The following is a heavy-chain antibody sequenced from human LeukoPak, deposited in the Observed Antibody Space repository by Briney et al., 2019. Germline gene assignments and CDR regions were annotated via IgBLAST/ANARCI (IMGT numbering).Heavy chain of an antibody. CDR1: GGSFSGYY. Sequence: WETLSLTCAVYGGSFSGYYWSWIRQPPGKGLEWIGEINHSGSTNYNPSLKSRVTISVDTSKNQFSLKLSSVTAADTAVYYCARKLVERNRYWFDPWGQGTLVTVSS. D-gene: IGHD6-6*01. CDR2: INHSGST. V-gene: IGHV4-34*01. J-gene: IGHJ5*02. CDR3: ARKLVERNRYWFDP.